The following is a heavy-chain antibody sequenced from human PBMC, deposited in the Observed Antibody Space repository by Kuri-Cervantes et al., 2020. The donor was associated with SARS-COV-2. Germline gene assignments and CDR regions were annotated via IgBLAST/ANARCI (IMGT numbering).Heavy chain of an antibody. V-gene: IGHV3-74*01. CDR1: GFTFSSYW. CDR3: ARSSGWHDY. Sequence: GESLKISCAASGFTFSSYWMHWVRQAPGKGLVWVSRINSDGSSTSYADSVKGRFTISRDNAKNTLYLQMNSLRAEDTAVYYCARSSGWHDYWGQGTLVTVSS. J-gene: IGHJ4*02. D-gene: IGHD6-19*01. CDR2: INSDGSST.